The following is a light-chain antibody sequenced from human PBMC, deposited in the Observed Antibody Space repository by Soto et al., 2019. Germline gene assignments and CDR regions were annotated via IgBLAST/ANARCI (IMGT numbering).Light chain of an antibody. Sequence: EIVMTQSPSTLSASVGHRFTISCLASQSVSSYLAWYQQKPGQAPRLLIYDASTRATGIPARFSGSGSGTEFTLTISSLQSEDFAVYYCQQYNNWPPLTFGGGSKVDIK. CDR2: DAS. CDR1: QSVSSY. J-gene: IGKJ4*01. V-gene: IGKV3-15*01. CDR3: QQYNNWPPLT.